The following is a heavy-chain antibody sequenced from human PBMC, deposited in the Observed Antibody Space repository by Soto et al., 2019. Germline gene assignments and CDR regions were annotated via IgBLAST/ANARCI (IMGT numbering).Heavy chain of an antibody. Sequence: PSETLSLTCAVYGGSFSGYYWSWIRQPPGKGLEWIGEINHSGSTNYNPSLKSRVTISVDTSKNQFSLKLSSVTAADTAVYYCARDIVVPTLVPYYYYYYGMDVWGQGTTVTVS. V-gene: IGHV4-34*01. CDR1: GGSFSGYY. CDR3: ARDIVVPTLVPYYYYYYGMDV. CDR2: INHSGST. D-gene: IGHD2-2*01. J-gene: IGHJ6*02.